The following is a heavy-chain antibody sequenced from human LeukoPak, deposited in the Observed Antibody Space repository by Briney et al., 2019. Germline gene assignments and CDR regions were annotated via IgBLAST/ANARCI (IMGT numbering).Heavy chain of an antibody. CDR1: GFPFSSYG. CDR2: ISNDGNNK. V-gene: IGHV3-30*03. J-gene: IGHJ4*02. D-gene: IGHD2-15*01. Sequence: GGSLRLSCAASGFPFSSYGMHWVRQAPGKGLEWVAAISNDGNNKFYADSVKGRFTISRDNPKNTMNLQMNSLRAEDTAVYYCARDRCSGGSCHRPGYFDYWGQGTLVTVSS. CDR3: ARDRCSGGSCHRPGYFDY.